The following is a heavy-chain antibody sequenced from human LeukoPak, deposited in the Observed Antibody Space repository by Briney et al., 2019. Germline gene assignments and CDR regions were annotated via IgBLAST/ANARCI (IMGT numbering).Heavy chain of an antibody. Sequence: GASVKVSCKASGYTFTSYGISWVRQAPGQGLEWMGWISAYNGNTKYAQKLQGRVTMTTDTSTRTAYMELRSLRSDDTAVYYCARVRDILTGYYRDAFDIWGQGTMVTVSS. V-gene: IGHV1-18*01. D-gene: IGHD3-9*01. CDR1: GYTFTSYG. CDR2: ISAYNGNT. J-gene: IGHJ3*02. CDR3: ARVRDILTGYYRDAFDI.